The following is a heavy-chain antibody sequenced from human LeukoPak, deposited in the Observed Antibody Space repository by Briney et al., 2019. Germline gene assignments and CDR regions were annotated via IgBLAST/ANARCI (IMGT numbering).Heavy chain of an antibody. CDR3: ARSYSSSYYGSGSYPY. D-gene: IGHD3-10*01. Sequence: SETLSLTCTVSGGSISSYYWSWIRQPPGKGLEWIGYIYYSGSTNYNPSLKSRITISVDRSKNQFSLKLSSVTAADTAVYYCARSYSSSYYGSGSYPYWGQGTLVTVSS. CDR2: IYYSGST. J-gene: IGHJ4*02. CDR1: GGSISSYY. V-gene: IGHV4-59*01.